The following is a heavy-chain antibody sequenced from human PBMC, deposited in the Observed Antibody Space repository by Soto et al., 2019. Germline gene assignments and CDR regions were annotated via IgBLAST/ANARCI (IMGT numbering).Heavy chain of an antibody. D-gene: IGHD1-1*01. Sequence: EMHLVESGGDLVQPGGSLRLSCAASGFSIRTYWMGWVRQFPGKGLEWVANIKFDDTEKPYMDSVEGRFTISRDNSKNTLYLQMNRLRVDDTAIYYGAAWSRSHWFDYWGQGTLVTVS. J-gene: IGHJ4*02. V-gene: IGHV3-7*05. CDR1: GFSIRTYW. CDR3: AAWSRSHWFDY. CDR2: IKFDDTEK.